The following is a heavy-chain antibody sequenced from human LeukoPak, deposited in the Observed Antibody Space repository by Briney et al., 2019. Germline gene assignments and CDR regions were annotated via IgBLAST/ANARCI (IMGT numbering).Heavy chain of an antibody. J-gene: IGHJ4*02. CDR2: ISYDGSNK. CDR1: GFTFSSYA. Sequence: PGGSLRLSCAASGFTFSSYAMHWVCQAPGKGLEWVAVISYDGSNKYYADPVKGRFTISRDNSKNTLYLQMNSLRAEDTAVYYCARVPVLCGGDCPFDYWGQGTLVTVSS. CDR3: ARVPVLCGGDCPFDY. V-gene: IGHV3-30-3*01. D-gene: IGHD2-21*02.